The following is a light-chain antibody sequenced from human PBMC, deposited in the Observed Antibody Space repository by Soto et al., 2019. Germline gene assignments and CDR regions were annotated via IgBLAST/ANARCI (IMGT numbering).Light chain of an antibody. Sequence: DIQMTQSPSSLSVSVGDRVTITCQASQDISNYLNRYQQKPGKAPKLLIYDAANLETGVPPRFSGSGSGTDFTFTISSLQPEDIATYYCQQYDSLPQYTFGQGTKLEIK. CDR2: DAA. CDR3: QQYDSLPQYT. V-gene: IGKV1-33*01. J-gene: IGKJ2*01. CDR1: QDISNY.